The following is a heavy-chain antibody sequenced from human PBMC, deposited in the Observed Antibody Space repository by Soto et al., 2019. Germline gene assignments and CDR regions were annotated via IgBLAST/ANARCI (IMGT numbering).Heavy chain of an antibody. CDR2: IYYSGST. CDR1: GYSISSGYH. V-gene: IGHV4-38-2*01. D-gene: IGHD4-17*01. CDR3: ARRPTMTTVTPKNWFDP. Sequence: PSETLSLTCAVSGYSISSGYHWGWIRQPPGKGLEWIGSIYYSGSTYYNPSLKSRVTISVDTSKNQFSLKLSSVTAADTAVYYCARRPTMTTVTPKNWFDPWGQGTLVTVSS. J-gene: IGHJ5*02.